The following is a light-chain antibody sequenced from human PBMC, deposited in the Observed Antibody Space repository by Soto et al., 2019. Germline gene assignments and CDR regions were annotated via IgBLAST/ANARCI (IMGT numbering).Light chain of an antibody. CDR3: QQLESYPST. V-gene: IGKV1-39*01. CDR2: AAS. J-gene: IGKJ4*01. Sequence: DIQMTQSPSSLSASVGDRVTITCRASQTISGYLNWYQQKPGKAPKLLIYAASTLQSGVPSRFSGSGSGTDFTLTISSLQPEDFATYYCQQLESYPSTCGGGTKVDI. CDR1: QTISGY.